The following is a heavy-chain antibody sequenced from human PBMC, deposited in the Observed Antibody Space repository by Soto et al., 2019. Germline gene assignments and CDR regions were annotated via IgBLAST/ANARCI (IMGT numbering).Heavy chain of an antibody. CDR1: GFTFSSYG. V-gene: IGHV3-30*18. D-gene: IGHD2-21*01. CDR2: ISNDGSNE. CDR3: GKGGGILWSPDY. Sequence: QVQVVESGGGVVQPGRSLRLSCAASGFTFSSYGMHWVRQAPGKGLEWVALISNDGSNEYYGDSVKGRFTISRDNSKNTLYLQMNSLRAEDTAAYYCGKGGGILWSPDYWGQGTLVTVSS. J-gene: IGHJ4*02.